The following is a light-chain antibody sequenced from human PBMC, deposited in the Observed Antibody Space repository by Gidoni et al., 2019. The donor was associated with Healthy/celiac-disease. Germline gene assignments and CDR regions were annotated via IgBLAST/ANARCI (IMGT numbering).Light chain of an antibody. Sequence: DIQMTQSPSSLSASVGDRVTITCRASQSISSYLNWYQQKPGKDPKLLIYAASSLQSGVPSRFSGSGSGTDFTLTISSLQPEDFATYYCQQSYSTPSFIFGPGTKVDIK. CDR3: QQSYSTPSFI. CDR1: QSISSY. J-gene: IGKJ3*01. CDR2: AAS. V-gene: IGKV1-39*01.